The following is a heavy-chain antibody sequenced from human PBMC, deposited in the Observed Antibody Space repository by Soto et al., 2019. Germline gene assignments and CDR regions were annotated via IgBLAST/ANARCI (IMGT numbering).Heavy chain of an antibody. CDR1: GGTFGSYA. CDR2: IIPILGTT. V-gene: IGHV1-69*01. Sequence: QVQLVQSGAEVKEHGSSGKVSCKASGGTFGSYAISWVRQAPGQGLEWMGGIIPILGTTNYAQKFQGRVTITADESTITAYMELSSLRSADTTVYYCAREGYSGTYFPYCGQGTLVTVTS. CDR3: AREGYSGTYFPY. J-gene: IGHJ4*02. D-gene: IGHD1-26*01.